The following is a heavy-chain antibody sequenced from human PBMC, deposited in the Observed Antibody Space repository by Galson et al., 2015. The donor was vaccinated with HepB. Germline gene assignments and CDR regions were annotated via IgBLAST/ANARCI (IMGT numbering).Heavy chain of an antibody. CDR3: AKLPSSGYHNPVDY. D-gene: IGHD3-3*01. J-gene: IGHJ4*02. CDR2: ISYDGSNK. Sequence: SLRLSCAASGFTFSSYGMHWVRQAPGKGLEWVAVISYDGSNKYYADSVKGRFTISRGNSKNTLYLQMNSLRAEDTAVYYCAKLPSSGYHNPVDYWGQGTLVTVSS. CDR1: GFTFSSYG. V-gene: IGHV3-30*18.